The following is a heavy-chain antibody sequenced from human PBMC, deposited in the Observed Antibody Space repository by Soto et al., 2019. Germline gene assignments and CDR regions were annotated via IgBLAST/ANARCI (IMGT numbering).Heavy chain of an antibody. CDR2: ISGSGSNT. J-gene: IGHJ4*02. CDR1: GFTFNNFA. V-gene: IGHV3-23*01. D-gene: IGHD3-22*01. Sequence: GGSLRLSCAASGFTFNNFAMIWVRQAPGKGLEWVSAISGSGSNTYYADSVKGRFTISRDNSKNTVSLQMNSLRVEDTAIYYCAKGLYYYDSSGYRLFDYWGQGTLVTVSS. CDR3: AKGLYYYDSSGYRLFDY.